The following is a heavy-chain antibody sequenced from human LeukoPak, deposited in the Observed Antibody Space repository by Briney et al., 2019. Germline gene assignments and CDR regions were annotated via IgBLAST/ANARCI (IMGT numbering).Heavy chain of an antibody. V-gene: IGHV4-59*08. CDR3: ARLGFCRCDNCLDDY. CDR2: IFYTGGT. CDR1: GGSMSPYY. J-gene: IGHJ4*02. D-gene: IGHD2-15*01. Sequence: SETLSLTCTVSGGSMSPYYWSCMRQPPGKGPEYVGYIFYTGGTNYNPSLKRRVTVSLDTSKNQFSLKLSSVTATDTAVYYCARLGFCRCDNCLDDYWGQGTLVTVSS.